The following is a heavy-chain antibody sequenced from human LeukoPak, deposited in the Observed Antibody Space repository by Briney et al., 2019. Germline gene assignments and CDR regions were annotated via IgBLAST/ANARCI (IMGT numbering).Heavy chain of an antibody. D-gene: IGHD2-8*01. CDR2: IKQDGSEK. Sequence: GGSLRFSCAASGFTFSSYWMSWVRQAPGKGMEWVANIKQDGSEKYYEDSVKGRFTISRDNAKNSLYLQMNSLRAEDTAVYYCARDQMVPARRPYYFDYRGQGTLVTVSS. V-gene: IGHV3-7*01. CDR1: GFTFSSYW. CDR3: ARDQMVPARRPYYFDY. J-gene: IGHJ4*02.